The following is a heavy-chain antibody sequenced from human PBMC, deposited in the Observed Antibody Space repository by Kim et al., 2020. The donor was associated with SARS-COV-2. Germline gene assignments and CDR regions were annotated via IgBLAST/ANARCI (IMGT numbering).Heavy chain of an antibody. J-gene: IGHJ5*02. CDR1: GYSISSGYY. D-gene: IGHD3-10*01. CDR2: IYHSGST. V-gene: IGHV4-38-2*02. Sequence: SETLSLTCTVSGYSISSGYYWGWIRQPPGKGLEWIGSIYHSGSTFYNPSLKSRVTISVDTSKNQFSLKLSSVTAADTAVYYCAREMYGSGSFYNWFDPWG. CDR3: AREMYGSGSFYNWFDP.